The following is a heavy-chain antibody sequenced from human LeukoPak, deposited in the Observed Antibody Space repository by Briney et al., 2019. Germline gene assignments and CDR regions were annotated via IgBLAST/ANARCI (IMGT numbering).Heavy chain of an antibody. J-gene: IGHJ4*02. D-gene: IGHD5-18*01. CDR1: GFTFSSYG. Sequence: GRSLRLSCAASGFTFSSYGMHWVRQAPGKGLEWVAVISYDGSNKYYADSVKGRFTISRDNSKNTLYLQMNSLRAEDTAVYYCARGQWIQLLGGVDFDYWGQGTLVTVSS. V-gene: IGHV3-30*19. CDR2: ISYDGSNK. CDR3: ARGQWIQLLGGVDFDY.